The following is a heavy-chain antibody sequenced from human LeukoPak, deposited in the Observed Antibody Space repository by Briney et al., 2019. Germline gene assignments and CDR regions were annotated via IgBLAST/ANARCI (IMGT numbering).Heavy chain of an antibody. CDR3: XXXXXAXXDY. V-gene: IGHV4-31*03. CDR2: IYYSGST. Sequence: SETLSLTCTVSGGSISSGGYYWSWIRQHPGKGLEWIGYIYYSGSTYYNPSLKSRVTISVDTSKNQFSLKLSSVTAADTAVYXCXXXXXAXXDYWGXGTLVTX. CDR1: GGSISSGGYY. J-gene: IGHJ4*01.